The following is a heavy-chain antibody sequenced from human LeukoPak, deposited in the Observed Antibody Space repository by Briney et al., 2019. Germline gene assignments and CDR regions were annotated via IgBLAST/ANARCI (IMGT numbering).Heavy chain of an antibody. CDR1: GYTLTELS. CDR3: ARTLDYYDSSGYGY. Sequence: GASVKVSCKVSGYTLTELSMHWVRQAPGKGLEWMGGFDPEDGETIYAQKFQGRVTMIEDTSTDTAYMELSSLRSEDTAVYYCARTLDYYDSSGYGYWGQGTLVTVSS. V-gene: IGHV1-24*01. D-gene: IGHD3-22*01. J-gene: IGHJ4*02. CDR2: FDPEDGET.